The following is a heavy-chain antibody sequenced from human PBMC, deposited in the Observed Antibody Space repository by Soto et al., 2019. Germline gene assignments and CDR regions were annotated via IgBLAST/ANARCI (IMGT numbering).Heavy chain of an antibody. Sequence: EVQLLESGGGLVQPGGSLRLSCAASGFTFSSYAMSWVRQAPGKGLEWVSAISGSGGSTYYADSVKGRFTISRDNSKNTLYLQMNSLRAEDTAVYYCAKGTRYCSSTSCIGAFDIWGQGTMVTVSS. D-gene: IGHD2-2*01. V-gene: IGHV3-23*01. CDR2: ISGSGGST. CDR3: AKGTRYCSSTSCIGAFDI. J-gene: IGHJ3*02. CDR1: GFTFSSYA.